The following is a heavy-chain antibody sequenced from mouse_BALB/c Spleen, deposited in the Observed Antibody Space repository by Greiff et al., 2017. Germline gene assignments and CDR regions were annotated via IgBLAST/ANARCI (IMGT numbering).Heavy chain of an antibody. CDR2: ISNGGGST. V-gene: IGHV5-12-2*01. CDR1: GFTFSSYT. CDR3: ARRGNYVDFDY. D-gene: IGHD1-1*01. J-gene: IGHJ2*01. Sequence: EVMLVESGGGLVQPGGSLKLSCAASGFTFSSYTMSWVRQTPEKRLEWVAYISNGGGSTYYPDTVKGRFTISRDNAKNTLYLQMSSLKSEDTAMYDCARRGNYVDFDYWGQGTTLTVSS.